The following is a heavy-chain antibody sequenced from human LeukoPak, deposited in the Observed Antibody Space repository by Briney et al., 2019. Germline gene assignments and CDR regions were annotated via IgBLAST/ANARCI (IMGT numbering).Heavy chain of an antibody. CDR3: ARELLWFGEFQNWFYP. CDR1: GGSISSYY. J-gene: IGHJ5*02. CDR2: IYYSGST. Sequence: SETLSLTCTVSGGSISSYYWSWIRQPPGKGLEWIGYIYYSGSTNYNPSLKSRVTISVDTSKNQFSLKLSSVTAADTAVYYCARELLWFGEFQNWFYPCGQGRLVSVSS. D-gene: IGHD3-10*01. V-gene: IGHV4-59*01.